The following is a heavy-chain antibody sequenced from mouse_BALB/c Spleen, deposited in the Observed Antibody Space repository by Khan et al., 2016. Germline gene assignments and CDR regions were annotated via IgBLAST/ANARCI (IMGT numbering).Heavy chain of an antibody. CDR1: GYTFTDYE. CDR2: FHPGSGGT. Sequence: QVQLQQSGAELVRPGASVKLSCKALGYTFTDYEMHWVRQTPVHGLEWIGGFHPGSGGTAYNQRFKGKATLTDDKSSSTAYMERSSRTSEGSAVYYCTNRYEAWVTYWGQGTLVTVSA. V-gene: IGHV1-15*01. CDR3: TNRYEAWVTY. J-gene: IGHJ3*01. D-gene: IGHD2-14*01.